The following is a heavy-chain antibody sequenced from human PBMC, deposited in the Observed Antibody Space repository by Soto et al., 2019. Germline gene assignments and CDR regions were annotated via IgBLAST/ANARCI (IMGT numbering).Heavy chain of an antibody. CDR2: IGGSTGTI. V-gene: IGHV3-48*01. Sequence: EVQLVESGGGLVQPGGSLRLSCAASGFTFSNYPMNWVRQAPGKGLEWLSYIGGSTGTIFYADSVKGRFTISRDNAKNSLDLQMNSLKAEDTAVYYCAGEGVSRNWFNWFDPWGQGTLVTVSS. CDR1: GFTFSNYP. J-gene: IGHJ5*02. D-gene: IGHD6-13*01. CDR3: AGEGVSRNWFNWFDP.